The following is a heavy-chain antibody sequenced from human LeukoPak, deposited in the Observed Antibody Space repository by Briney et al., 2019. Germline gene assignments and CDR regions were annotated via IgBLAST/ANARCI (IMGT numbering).Heavy chain of an antibody. J-gene: IGHJ5*02. D-gene: IGHD5-18*01. CDR2: INHSGST. Sequence: PSETLSLTCAVYGGSFSGYYWSWIRQPPGKGLEWIGEINHSGSTNYNPSLKSRVTISVDTSKNQFSLKLSSVTAADTAVYYCARGLRSRIQLWLGWFDPGAREPWSPSPQ. V-gene: IGHV4-34*01. CDR1: GGSFSGYY. CDR3: ARGLRSRIQLWLGWFDP.